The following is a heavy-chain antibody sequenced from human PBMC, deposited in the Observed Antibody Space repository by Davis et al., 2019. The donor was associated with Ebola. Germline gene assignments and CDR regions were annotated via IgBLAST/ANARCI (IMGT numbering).Heavy chain of an antibody. CDR2: INHSGST. V-gene: IGHV4-39*07. CDR3: ARASTVTPFDY. D-gene: IGHD4-11*01. CDR1: GGSISSSSYY. J-gene: IGHJ4*02. Sequence: SETLSLTCTVSGGSISSSSYYWSWIRQPPGKGLEWIGEINHSGSTNYNPSLKSRVTISVDTSKNQFSLKLSSVTAADTAVYYCARASTVTPFDYWGQGTLVTVSS.